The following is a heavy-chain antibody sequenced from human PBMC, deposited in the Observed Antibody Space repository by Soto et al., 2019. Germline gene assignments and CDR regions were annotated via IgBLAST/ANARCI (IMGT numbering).Heavy chain of an antibody. CDR1: GGSISSGGYY. Sequence: SETLSLTCTVSGGSISSGGYYWSWIRQHPGKGLEWIGYIYYSGSTYYNPSLKSRVTISVDTSKNQFSLKLSSVTAADTAVYYCARVSGSGWYQGGAEYFQHWGQGTQVTVSS. CDR2: IYYSGST. J-gene: IGHJ1*01. CDR3: ARVSGSGWYQGGAEYFQH. D-gene: IGHD6-19*01. V-gene: IGHV4-31*03.